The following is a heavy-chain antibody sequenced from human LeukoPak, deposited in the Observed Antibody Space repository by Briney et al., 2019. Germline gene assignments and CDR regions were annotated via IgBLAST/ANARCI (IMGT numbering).Heavy chain of an antibody. CDR3: ARAAPYGSGRNWFDP. D-gene: IGHD3-10*01. V-gene: IGHV4-30-4*01. CDR2: IYYSGST. CDR1: GGSISSGDYY. J-gene: IGHJ5*02. Sequence: SQTLSLTCTVSGGSISSGDYYWSWIRQPPGKGLEWIGYIYYSGSTYYNPSLKSRVTISVDTSKNQFSLKLSSVTAADTAVYYCARAAPYGSGRNWFDPWGQGTLVTVSS.